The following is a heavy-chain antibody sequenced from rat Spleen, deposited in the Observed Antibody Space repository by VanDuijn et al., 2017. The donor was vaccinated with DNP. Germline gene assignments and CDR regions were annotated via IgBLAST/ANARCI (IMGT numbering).Heavy chain of an antibody. CDR3: ARGSSSIYWYFDF. CDR1: GFTFSYYW. V-gene: IGHV5-20*01. Sequence: EVQLVESGGGLVQPGRSLKLSCVASGFTFSYYWMAWVRQAPTKGLELVAYMRFEGGGTYHGDSVKGRFTISRDNAESSLYLQMNSLKSEDTATYYCARGSSSIYWYFDFWGPGTMVTVSS. D-gene: IGHD1-2*01. CDR2: MRFEGGGT. J-gene: IGHJ1*01.